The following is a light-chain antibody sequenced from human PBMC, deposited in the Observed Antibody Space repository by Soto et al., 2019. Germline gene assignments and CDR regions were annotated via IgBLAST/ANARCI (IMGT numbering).Light chain of an antibody. J-gene: IGKJ1*01. CDR3: QQYKDLPWT. CDR2: GAP. V-gene: IGKV3-15*01. CDR1: QTIGNN. Sequence: EIVLPQSPATLSVSPGERVTLSCRASQTIGNNLAWYLQRPGQAPRLLMYGAPSRATDIPARFSGSASGTEFTLTITGLQSEDFALYHCQQYKDLPWTFGQGTKVDIK.